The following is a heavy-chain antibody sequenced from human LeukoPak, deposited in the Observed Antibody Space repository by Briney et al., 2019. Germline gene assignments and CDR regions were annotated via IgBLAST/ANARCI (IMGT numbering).Heavy chain of an antibody. V-gene: IGHV1-69*05. D-gene: IGHD3-22*01. CDR1: GGTFSSYA. CDR3: ARQYYYDSSGFGGWFDP. CDR2: IIPIFGTA. Sequence: GASVKVSCKASGGTFSSYAISWVRQAPGQGLEWMGGIIPIFGTANYAQKFQGRVTITTDESTSAAYMELSSLRSEDTAVYYCARQYYYDSSGFGGWFDPWGQGTLVTVSS. J-gene: IGHJ5*02.